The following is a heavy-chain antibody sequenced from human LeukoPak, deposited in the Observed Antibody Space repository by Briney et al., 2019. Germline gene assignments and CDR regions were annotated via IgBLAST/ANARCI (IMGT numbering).Heavy chain of an antibody. CDR1: GFTFSSYA. CDR3: ARDWFHAIDY. V-gene: IGHV3-74*01. J-gene: IGHJ4*02. D-gene: IGHD2/OR15-2a*01. CDR2: IRSDGSDT. Sequence: GGSLRLSCAASGFTFSSYAMSWVRQAPGEGLVWVSRIRSDGSDTRYAESVKGRFTISRDNARNTLYLQMDSLRAEDTAVYYCARDWFHAIDYWGQGTLVTVSS.